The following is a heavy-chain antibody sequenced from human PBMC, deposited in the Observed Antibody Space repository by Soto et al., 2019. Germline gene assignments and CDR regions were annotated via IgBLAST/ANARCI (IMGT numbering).Heavy chain of an antibody. CDR3: AGGAAADYFEF. CDR2: IYTSGST. Sequence: QVQLQESGPGLVKPSETLSLTCNVSGGSISSYYCSWIRQPAGKGLEWIGRIYTSGSTLYNPSLKSRATMTLDKSKKQFSLKENSVTSADRAMYYGAGGAAADYFEFWGQGTLVTVSS. CDR1: GGSISSYY. V-gene: IGHV4-4*07. D-gene: IGHD6-13*01. J-gene: IGHJ4*02.